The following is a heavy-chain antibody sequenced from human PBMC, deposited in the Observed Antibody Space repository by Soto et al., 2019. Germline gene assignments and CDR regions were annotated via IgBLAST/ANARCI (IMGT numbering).Heavy chain of an antibody. Sequence: SETMSLTCTVSGGSIISGYWSWIRQPPGKGLEWIGYISYSGNTNYNPSLKSRVTMSVDTPKNQFSLRLSSVTTADTAVYYCAGLRGYAGSPIDYWGQGTLVTVSS. J-gene: IGHJ4*02. V-gene: IGHV4-59*01. CDR1: GGSIISGY. D-gene: IGHD2-15*01. CDR3: AGLRGYAGSPIDY. CDR2: ISYSGNT.